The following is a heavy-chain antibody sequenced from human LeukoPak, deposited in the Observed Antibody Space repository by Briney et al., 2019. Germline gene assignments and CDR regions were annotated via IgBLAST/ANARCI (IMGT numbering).Heavy chain of an antibody. D-gene: IGHD3-22*01. CDR3: ARDSSLGHYYDSSGYYRLYGMDV. J-gene: IGHJ6*02. V-gene: IGHV1-58*02. Sequence: VASVKVSCKASGFTFTSSAMQWVRQARGQRLEWIGWIVVGSGNTNYAQKFQERVTITRDMSTSTAYMELSSLRSEDTAVYYCARDSSLGHYYDSSGYYRLYGMDVWGQGTTVTVSS. CDR2: IVVGSGNT. CDR1: GFTFTSSA.